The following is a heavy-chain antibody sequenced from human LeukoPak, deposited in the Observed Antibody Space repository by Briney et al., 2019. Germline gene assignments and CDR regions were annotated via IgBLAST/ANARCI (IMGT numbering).Heavy chain of an antibody. Sequence: SETLSLTCTVSGGSISSYYWSWMRQPPGKGLEWIGYIYTSGSTNYNPSLKSRVTISVDTSKNQFSLKLSSVTAADTAVYYCARGDPGGDAFDIWGQGTMVTVSS. V-gene: IGHV4-4*09. CDR2: IYTSGST. CDR1: GGSISSYY. CDR3: ARGDPGGDAFDI. J-gene: IGHJ3*02. D-gene: IGHD1-26*01.